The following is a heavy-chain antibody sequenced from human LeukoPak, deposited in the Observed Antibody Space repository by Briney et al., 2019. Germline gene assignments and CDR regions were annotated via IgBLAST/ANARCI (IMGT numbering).Heavy chain of an antibody. Sequence: PGGSLRLSCAASGFTFSSYGMHWVRQAPGKGLEWVAVIWYDGSNKYYADSVKGRFTISRDNSKNTLYLQMNSLRAEDTAVYYCARGGYSDYGMDVWGQGTTVTVSS. D-gene: IGHD5-18*01. V-gene: IGHV3-33*01. CDR2: IWYDGSNK. CDR3: ARGGYSDYGMDV. CDR1: GFTFSSYG. J-gene: IGHJ6*02.